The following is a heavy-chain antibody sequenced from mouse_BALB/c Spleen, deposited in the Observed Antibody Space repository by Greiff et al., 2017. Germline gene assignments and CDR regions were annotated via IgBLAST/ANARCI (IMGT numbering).Heavy chain of an antibody. CDR1: GFSLTSYG. Sequence: VMLVESGPGLVAPSQSLSITCTVSGFSLTSYGVHWVRQPPGKGLEWLGVIWAGGSTNYNSALMSRLSISKDNSKSQVFLKMNSLQTDDTAMYYCAREITTATLAYWGQGTLVTVSA. V-gene: IGHV2-9*02. CDR2: IWAGGST. D-gene: IGHD1-2*01. J-gene: IGHJ3*01. CDR3: AREITTATLAY.